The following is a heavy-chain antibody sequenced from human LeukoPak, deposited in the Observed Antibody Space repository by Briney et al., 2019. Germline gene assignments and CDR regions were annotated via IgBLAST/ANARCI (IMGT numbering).Heavy chain of an antibody. V-gene: IGHV4-61*02. Sequence: PSETLYLTCTVSGGSISSGTYYWSWLRQPAGKGLEWIGRIYTSGSTNYNPSLKSRVTISVDTTKNQFSLKLSSVTAADTAVYYCARVGSSSWYNYYYYYMDVWGKGTTVTVSS. CDR3: ARVGSSSWYNYYYYYMDV. D-gene: IGHD6-13*01. CDR2: IYTSGST. J-gene: IGHJ6*03. CDR1: GGSISSGTYY.